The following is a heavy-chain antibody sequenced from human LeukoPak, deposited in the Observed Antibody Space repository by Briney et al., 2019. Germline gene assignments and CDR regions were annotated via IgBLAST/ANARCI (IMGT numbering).Heavy chain of an antibody. D-gene: IGHD2/OR15-2a*01. CDR3: AREVKVGNTGYYFDY. V-gene: IGHV4-59*01. J-gene: IGHJ4*02. CDR2: IYYSGST. Sequence: SETLSLTCTVSGDSISGYYWSWLRQPPGKGLECLGYIYYSGSTNYNPSLKSRVTISVDTSKNQFSLKLNSVTAADTALYYCAREVKVGNTGYYFDYWGQGTLVTVSS. CDR1: GDSISGYY.